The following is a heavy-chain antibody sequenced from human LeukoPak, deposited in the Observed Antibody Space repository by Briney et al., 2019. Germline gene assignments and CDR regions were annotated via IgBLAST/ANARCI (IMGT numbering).Heavy chain of an antibody. CDR3: ARVATEVAAADY. J-gene: IGHJ4*02. CDR1: GYTFTGYY. Sequence: GASVKVSCKASGYTFTGYYMHWVRQAPGQGLEWMGWINPNSGGTNYAQKFQGRVTMTRDTSISTAYMELSGLRSDDTAVYYCARVATEVAAADYWGQGTLVTVSS. CDR2: INPNSGGT. V-gene: IGHV1-2*02. D-gene: IGHD6-13*01.